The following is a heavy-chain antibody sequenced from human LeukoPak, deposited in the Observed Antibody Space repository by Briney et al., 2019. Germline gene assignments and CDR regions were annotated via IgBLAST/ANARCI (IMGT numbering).Heavy chain of an antibody. CDR2: IGSGGDT. CDR3: ARAVAGTDEIDS. CDR1: GFSFSSYD. V-gene: IGHV3-13*01. Sequence: PGGSLRLSCAGSGFSFSSYDMLWVRQATGKGVEWVSAIGSGGDTYYAGSVKGRFTISRESAKNSFYLQMNSLSAGDTAVYFCARAVAGTDEIDSWGQGTLVTVSS. J-gene: IGHJ4*02. D-gene: IGHD6-19*01.